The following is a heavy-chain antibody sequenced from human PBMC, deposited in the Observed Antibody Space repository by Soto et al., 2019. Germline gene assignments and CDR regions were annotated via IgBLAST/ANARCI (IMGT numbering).Heavy chain of an antibody. D-gene: IGHD2-15*01. Sequence: SETLSLTCTVSGGSISSYYWSWIRQPPGKGLEWIGYIYYSGSTNYNPSLKSRVTISVDTSKNQFSLKLSSVTAADTAVYYCASTYCSGGSCYLDYYWGQGTLVTVSS. CDR1: GGSISSYY. V-gene: IGHV4-59*01. J-gene: IGHJ4*02. CDR3: ASTYCSGGSCYLDYY. CDR2: IYYSGST.